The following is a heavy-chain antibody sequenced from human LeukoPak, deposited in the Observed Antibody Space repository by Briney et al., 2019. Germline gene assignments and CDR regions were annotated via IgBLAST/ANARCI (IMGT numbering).Heavy chain of an antibody. V-gene: IGHV4-59*01. CDR2: IRYSGNT. D-gene: IGHD3-16*01. Sequence: SETLSLTCTVSGGSISTNYWSWIRQPPGKGLEWIGYIRYSGNTNYNPSLKSRVTISVDTSKNQFSLKLSSVTAADMAVYYCARDVTPATLWGQGTLVTVSS. CDR1: GGSISTNY. J-gene: IGHJ4*02. CDR3: ARDVTPATL.